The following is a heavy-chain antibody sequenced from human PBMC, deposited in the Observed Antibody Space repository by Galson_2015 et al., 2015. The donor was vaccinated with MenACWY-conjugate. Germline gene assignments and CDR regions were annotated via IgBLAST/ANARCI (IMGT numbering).Heavy chain of an antibody. V-gene: IGHV3-53*01. CDR1: GFSVTSHF. J-gene: IGHJ4*02. D-gene: IGHD2-21*01. CDR2: LYDDGTS. Sequence: SLRLSCAASGFSVTSHFMGWVRQAPGKGLEWVALLYDDGTSRYADSVKGRFTISSDTLRSSLSLQMHGLRAEDTAMYFCAKIVRHPVGPYFDSWGQGTLVLVSS. CDR3: AKIVRHPVGPYFDS.